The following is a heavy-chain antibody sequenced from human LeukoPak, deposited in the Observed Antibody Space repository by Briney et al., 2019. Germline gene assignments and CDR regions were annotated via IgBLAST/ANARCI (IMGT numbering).Heavy chain of an antibody. V-gene: IGHV4-59*12. D-gene: IGHD1-1*01. CDR3: AREWAGTDY. J-gene: IGHJ4*02. CDR2: FYYSGST. Sequence: KPSETLSLTCTVSGGSISSYYWSWIRQPPGKGLEWIGYFYYSGSTNYNPSLQSRVTISVDTSKNQFSLKLSSVTAADTAVYYCAREWAGTDYWGQGTLVTVSS. CDR1: GGSISSYY.